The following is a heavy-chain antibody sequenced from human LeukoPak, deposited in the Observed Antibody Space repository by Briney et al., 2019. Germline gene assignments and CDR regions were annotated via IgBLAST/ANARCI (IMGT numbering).Heavy chain of an antibody. CDR1: GGSISNSTYY. Sequence: SETLSLTCTVSGGSISNSTYYWGWIRQPPGEGLEGVGYIYYSGSTYYNPSLKSRVTISVDTSKNQFSLKLTSITAADTAMYSCASLRYFLYYFDYWGQGSLVTVSS. CDR2: IYYSGST. CDR3: ASLRYFLYYFDY. J-gene: IGHJ4*02. V-gene: IGHV4-39*01. D-gene: IGHD3-9*01.